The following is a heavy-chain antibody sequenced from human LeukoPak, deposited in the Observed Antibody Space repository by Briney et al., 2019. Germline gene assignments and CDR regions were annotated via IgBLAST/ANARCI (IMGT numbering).Heavy chain of an antibody. CDR3: ARGPIVGATRNYYYYYMDV. CDR1: GYTFTSYG. V-gene: IGHV1-8*01. D-gene: IGHD1-26*01. J-gene: IGHJ6*03. CDR2: TNPNTGNT. Sequence: ASVKVSCKASGYTFTSYGINWVRQATGQGLEWMGWTNPNTGNTGYAQKFQGRVTMTRNTSISTAYMELSSLRSEDTAVYYCARGPIVGATRNYYYYYMDVWGKGTTVTVSS.